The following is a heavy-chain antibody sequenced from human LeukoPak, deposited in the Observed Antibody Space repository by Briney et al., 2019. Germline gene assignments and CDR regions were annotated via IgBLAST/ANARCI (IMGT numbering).Heavy chain of an antibody. CDR1: GGSISSSSYY. CDR3: ARESPFYDSSGYYYNWFDP. Sequence: PSETLSLTCTVSGGSISSSSYYWGWIRQPPGKGLEWIGSIYYSGSTYYNPSLKSRVTISVDTSKNQFSLKLSSVTAADTAVYYCARESPFYDSSGYYYNWFDPWGQGTLVTVSS. CDR2: IYYSGST. V-gene: IGHV4-39*07. J-gene: IGHJ5*02. D-gene: IGHD3-22*01.